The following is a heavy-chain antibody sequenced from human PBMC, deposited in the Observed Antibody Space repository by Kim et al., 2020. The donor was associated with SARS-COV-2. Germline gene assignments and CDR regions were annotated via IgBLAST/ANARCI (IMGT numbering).Heavy chain of an antibody. J-gene: IGHJ4*02. V-gene: IGHV4-39*01. CDR3: ARHEPRQIAAAGTGLFDY. CDR1: GGSISSSSYY. CDR2: IYYSGST. D-gene: IGHD6-13*01. Sequence: SETLSLTCTVSGGSISSSSYYWGWIRQPPGKGLEWIGSIYYSGSTYYNPSLKSRVTISVDTSKNQFSLKLSSVTAADTAVYYCARHEPRQIAAAGTGLFDYWGQGTLVTVSS.